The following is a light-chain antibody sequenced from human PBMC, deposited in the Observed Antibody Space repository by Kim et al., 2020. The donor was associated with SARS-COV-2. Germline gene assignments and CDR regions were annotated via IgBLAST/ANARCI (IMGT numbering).Light chain of an antibody. V-gene: IGLV2-8*01. Sequence: GQSVTISCTGTSSDVGGYYYVSWYQHRPGKAPKLLIYDDVERPSGVPDRFSGSRYGNTASLTVSGLQAEDEADYYCSSYAGNDNLIFGGGTQLTVL. CDR1: SSDVGGYYY. CDR2: DDV. J-gene: IGLJ2*01. CDR3: SSYAGNDNLI.